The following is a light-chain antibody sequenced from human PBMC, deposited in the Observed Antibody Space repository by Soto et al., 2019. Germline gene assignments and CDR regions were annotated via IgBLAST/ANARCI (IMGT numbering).Light chain of an antibody. J-gene: IGLJ2*01. CDR1: SSNIGSNT. CDR3: AAWDDSLNGVV. V-gene: IGLV1-44*01. Sequence: QAVVTQPPSASGTTGKRVTISCSGRSSNIGSNTVNWYQQLPGTAPKLLIYSNNQRPSGVPDRFSGSKSGTSASLAISGRQSEDEADYYCAAWDDSLNGVVFGGGTKLTVL. CDR2: SNN.